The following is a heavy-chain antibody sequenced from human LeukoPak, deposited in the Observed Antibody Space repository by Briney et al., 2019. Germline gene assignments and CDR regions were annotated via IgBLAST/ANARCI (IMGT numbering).Heavy chain of an antibody. Sequence: SETLSLTCTVSDYSISSDYYYAWIRQPPGKGLEWIGSIYHTGSTYYNPSLRSRVTISLDTSKNQFSLKLSSVTAADTAVYYCARETSQKGAHYMDVWGKGTTVTISS. CDR3: ARETSQKGAHYMDV. V-gene: IGHV4-38-2*02. D-gene: IGHD3-16*01. CDR2: IYHTGST. CDR1: DYSISSDYY. J-gene: IGHJ6*03.